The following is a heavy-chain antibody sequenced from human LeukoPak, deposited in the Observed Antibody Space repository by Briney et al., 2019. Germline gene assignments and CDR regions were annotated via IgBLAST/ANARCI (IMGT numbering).Heavy chain of an antibody. Sequence: ASVKVSCKASGYTFTGYYMHWVRQAPGQGLEWMGWINPNSGGTNYAQKFQGRVTMTRDTSISTAYMELSRLRSDDTAVYYCARGPTEVGYGIRYWGQGTLVTVSS. V-gene: IGHV1-2*02. D-gene: IGHD3-22*01. CDR1: GYTFTGYY. J-gene: IGHJ4*02. CDR2: INPNSGGT. CDR3: ARGPTEVGYGIRY.